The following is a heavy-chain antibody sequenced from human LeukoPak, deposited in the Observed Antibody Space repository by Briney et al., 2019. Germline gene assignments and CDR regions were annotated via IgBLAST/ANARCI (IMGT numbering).Heavy chain of an antibody. J-gene: IGHJ4*02. V-gene: IGHV3-21*01. Sequence: GGSLRLSCAASGFTFSSYSMNWVRQAPGKGLEWVSSISSSSSYIYYADSVKGRFTISRDNAKNSLYLQMNSLRAEDTAVYYCARAIHSGYGDFDYWGQGTLVTVSS. CDR2: ISSSSSYI. D-gene: IGHD5-12*01. CDR3: ARAIHSGYGDFDY. CDR1: GFTFSSYS.